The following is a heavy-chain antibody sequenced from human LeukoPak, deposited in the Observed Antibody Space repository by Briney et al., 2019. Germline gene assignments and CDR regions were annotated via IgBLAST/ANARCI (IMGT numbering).Heavy chain of an antibody. J-gene: IGHJ4*02. Sequence: GGSLRLSCAASGFTFSTYSMNWVRQAPGEGLEWLSYITSDSKSIYYADSLNGRFTISRDNAKRSLYLQMDSLGDEDTAVYYCAREIRGYYLDYWGQGIPVTAS. CDR2: ITSDSKSI. D-gene: IGHD1-14*01. CDR1: GFTFSTYS. CDR3: AREIRGYYLDY. V-gene: IGHV3-48*02.